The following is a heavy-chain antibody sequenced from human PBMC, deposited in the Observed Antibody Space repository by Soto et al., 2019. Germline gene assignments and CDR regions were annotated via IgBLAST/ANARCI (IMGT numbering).Heavy chain of an antibody. J-gene: IGHJ3*02. CDR3: AREGISIAVAGTEGELHDAFDI. CDR1: GGTFSSYT. V-gene: IGHV1-69*08. CDR2: IIPILGIA. Sequence: QVQLVQSGEAVKKPGSSVKVSCKASGGTFSSYTISWVRQAPGQGLEWMGRIIPILGIANYAQKFQGRVTITADKSTSSAYMVLSSLRSEDTAVYYCAREGISIAVAGTEGELHDAFDIWGQGTMVTVSS. D-gene: IGHD6-19*01.